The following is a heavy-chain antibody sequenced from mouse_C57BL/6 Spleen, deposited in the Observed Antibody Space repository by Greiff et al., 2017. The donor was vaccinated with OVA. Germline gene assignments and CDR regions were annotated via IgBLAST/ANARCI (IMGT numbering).Heavy chain of an antibody. CDR3: ARSVGSSYPYFDV. D-gene: IGHD1-1*01. CDR1: GFSLTSYG. CDR2: IWSDGST. J-gene: IGHJ1*03. V-gene: IGHV2-6*03. Sequence: VQLQQSGPGLVAPSQSLSITCTVSGFSLTSYGVHWVRQPPGKGLEWLVVIWSDGSTTYNSALKSRLSISKDNSKSQVFLKMNRRHTDDTSMYYCARSVGSSYPYFDVWGTGTTVTVSS.